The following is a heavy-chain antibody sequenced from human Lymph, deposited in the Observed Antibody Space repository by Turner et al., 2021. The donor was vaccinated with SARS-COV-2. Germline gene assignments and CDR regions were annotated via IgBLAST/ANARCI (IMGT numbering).Heavy chain of an antibody. V-gene: IGHV1-24*01. CDR1: GYTLTELS. CDR2: FDPEDGKT. J-gene: IGHJ6*02. Sequence: QLQLVQSGAEVQNPGASVTVSCKVSGYTLTELSMHWVRQAPGKGLEWMGGFDPEDGKTIYAQNFQGRVTMTEDTATDTAYMGLSSLRSEDTAVYYCATDRSSGWPHYYYYTMDVWGQGTTVTVSS. CDR3: ATDRSSGWPHYYYYTMDV. D-gene: IGHD6-19*01.